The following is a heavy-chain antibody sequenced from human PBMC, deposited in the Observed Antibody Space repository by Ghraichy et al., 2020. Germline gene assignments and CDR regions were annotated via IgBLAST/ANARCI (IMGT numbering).Heavy chain of an antibody. V-gene: IGHV4-34*01. CDR1: GGSFSGYY. Sequence: SETLSLTCAVYGGSFSGYYWSWIRQPPGKGLEWIGEINHSGSTNYNPSLKSRVTISVDTSKNQFSLKLSSVTAADTAVYYCAITSPYSSSWDRGFDYWGQGTLVTVSS. CDR3: AITSPYSSSWDRGFDY. D-gene: IGHD6-13*01. CDR2: INHSGST. J-gene: IGHJ4*02.